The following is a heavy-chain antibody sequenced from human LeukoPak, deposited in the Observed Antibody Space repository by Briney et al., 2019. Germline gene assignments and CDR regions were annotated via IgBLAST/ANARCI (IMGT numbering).Heavy chain of an antibody. J-gene: IGHJ5*02. Sequence: ASVTVSCTASGYTFTSYAMHWVRQAPGQRLEWMGWINVGNGNTKYSQKFQGRVTITRDTSASTAYMELSSLRSEDTAVYYCARGPTRPWFDPWGQGTLVTVSS. CDR2: INVGNGNT. CDR3: ARGPTRPWFDP. CDR1: GYTFTSYA. V-gene: IGHV1-3*01. D-gene: IGHD5-12*01.